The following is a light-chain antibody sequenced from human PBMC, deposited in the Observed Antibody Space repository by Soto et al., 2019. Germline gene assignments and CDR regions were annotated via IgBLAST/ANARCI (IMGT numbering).Light chain of an antibody. V-gene: IGLV1-40*01. J-gene: IGLJ2*01. Sequence: QSVLTQPPSVSGAPGQRVTISCTGSSSNIGAGYDVHWYQQLPGTAPKLLIYGNSNRPSGVPDRFSGSKSGPSASLAITGLQAEDEADYYCQSYDSSPYVVFGGGTQLTVL. CDR1: SSNIGAGYD. CDR2: GNS. CDR3: QSYDSSPYVV.